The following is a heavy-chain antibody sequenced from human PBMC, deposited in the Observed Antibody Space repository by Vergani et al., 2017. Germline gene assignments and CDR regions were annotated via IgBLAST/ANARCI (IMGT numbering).Heavy chain of an antibody. CDR3: AKDASWRVAATHFDY. CDR2: ISSSSSYI. D-gene: IGHD2-15*01. Sequence: EVQLVESGGGLVKPGGSLRLSCAASGFTFSSYSMNWVRQAPGKGLEWVSSISSSSSYIYYADSVKGRFTISRDNAKNSLYLQMNSLRAEDTALYYCAKDASWRVAATHFDYWGQGTLVTVSS. V-gene: IGHV3-21*04. J-gene: IGHJ4*02. CDR1: GFTFSSYS.